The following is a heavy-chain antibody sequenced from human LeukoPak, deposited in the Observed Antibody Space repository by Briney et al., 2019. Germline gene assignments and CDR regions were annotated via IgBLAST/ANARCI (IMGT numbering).Heavy chain of an antibody. J-gene: IGHJ4*02. CDR1: GFIFSRAW. D-gene: IGHD3-9*01. Sequence: GGSLRLSCAASGFIFSRAWMSWVRQAPGKGLEGVANIKQDGSEKYYVDSVKGRFTISRDNAKNSLYLQMNSLRAEDTAVYYCARMDRYYDILTGYYINYFDYWGQGTLVTVSS. CDR2: IKQDGSEK. CDR3: ARMDRYYDILTGYYINYFDY. V-gene: IGHV3-7*01.